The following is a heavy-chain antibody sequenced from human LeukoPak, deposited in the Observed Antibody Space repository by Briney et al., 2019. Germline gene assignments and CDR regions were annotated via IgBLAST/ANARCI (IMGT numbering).Heavy chain of an antibody. V-gene: IGHV3-53*01. J-gene: IGHJ4*02. CDR2: IFSDGDT. CDR3: TRDQMNY. CDR1: EFTVSRNY. Sequence: GGSLRLSCTASEFTVSRNYMLWVRQAPGKGLEWVSLIFSDGDTHYADSVKGRFTISRDTSKSTVSLQMNSLRVEDTAMYYCTRDQMNYWGQGTLVTVSS. D-gene: IGHD5-24*01.